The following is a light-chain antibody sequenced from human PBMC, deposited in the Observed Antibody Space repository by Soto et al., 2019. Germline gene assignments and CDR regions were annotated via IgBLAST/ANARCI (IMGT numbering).Light chain of an antibody. CDR1: GSNIGDNY. J-gene: IGLJ1*01. V-gene: IGLV1-51*01. Sequence: QSVLTQPPSVSAAPGQQVTISCSGSGSNIGDNYVSWYQHLPGTAPKLVVYDNDRRPSGIPGRFSGSKSGTSATLVITGLQTGDEADYYCGTWDDRLDGNYVFGTGTKVTVL. CDR2: DND. CDR3: GTWDDRLDGNYV.